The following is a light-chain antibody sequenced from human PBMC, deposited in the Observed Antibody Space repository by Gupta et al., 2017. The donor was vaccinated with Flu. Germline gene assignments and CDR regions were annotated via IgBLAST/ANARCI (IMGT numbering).Light chain of an antibody. CDR3: QQYGNSPPWT. V-gene: IGKV3-20*01. J-gene: IGKJ1*01. CDR2: GAS. CDR1: QSVSTY. Sequence: EGATLSCRASQSVSTYLAWYQQKPGQAPRLLIYGASSRAAGIPDRFSGSGSGTDFTLTISRLEPEDFAVYYCQQYGNSPPWTSGQGTKVEIK.